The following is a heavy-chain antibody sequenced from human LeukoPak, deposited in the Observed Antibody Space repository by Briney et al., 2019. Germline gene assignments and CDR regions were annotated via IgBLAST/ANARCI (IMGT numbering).Heavy chain of an antibody. CDR3: ARATTGAFDI. V-gene: IGHV1-8*02. Sequence: GASVKVSCKASGGTFSSYAISWVRQAPGQGLEWMGWMNPNSGNTGYAQKFQGRVTMTRNTSISTAYMELSSLRSEDTAVYYCARATTGAFDIWGQGTMVTVSS. J-gene: IGHJ3*02. D-gene: IGHD4-11*01. CDR1: GGTFSSYA. CDR2: MNPNSGNT.